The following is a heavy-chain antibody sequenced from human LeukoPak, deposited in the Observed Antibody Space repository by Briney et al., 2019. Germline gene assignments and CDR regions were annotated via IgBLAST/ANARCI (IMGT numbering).Heavy chain of an antibody. CDR2: INTDGTVT. J-gene: IGHJ4*02. D-gene: IGHD6-19*01. CDR3: AARQWLAPPPDS. V-gene: IGHV3-74*01. CDR1: GFTFSKYW. Sequence: GGSLRLSCAASGFTFSKYWMLWVRQAPGKGLESVSRINTDGTVTTYADSVKGRFTVSRDNADNTMFLQMNSVRDEDTAVYYCAARQWLAPPPDSWGQGTPVTVSS.